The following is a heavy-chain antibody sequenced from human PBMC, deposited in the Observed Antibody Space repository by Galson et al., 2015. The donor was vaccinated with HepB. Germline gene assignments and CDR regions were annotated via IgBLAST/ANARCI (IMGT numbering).Heavy chain of an antibody. CDR2: ISSTGTTI. V-gene: IGHV3-48*02. D-gene: IGHD3-10*01. CDR1: GFTFSTYT. Sequence: SLRLSCAASGFTFSTYTMNWVRPAPGKGLESVSYISSTGTTIYYADSLKGRFLVSRDNAQNSLDLQMNSLRDEDTAVYYCARVFFGSGNSPAYWYFDLWGRGTLVTVSS. J-gene: IGHJ2*01. CDR3: ARVFFGSGNSPAYWYFDL.